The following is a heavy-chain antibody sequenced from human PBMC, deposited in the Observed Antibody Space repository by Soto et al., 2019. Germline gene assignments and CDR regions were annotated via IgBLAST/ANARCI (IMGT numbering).Heavy chain of an antibody. CDR3: ARVERGTATTVVDAFDI. Sequence: QVQLQQWGAGLLKPSETLSLTCAVYGGFVTSGSYYWSWIRQPPGKGLKWIGEMSHSGGTPFNPSVKGGVSILVDTSKNQFTPKMSSVTAADTALYYCARVERGTATTVVDAFDIWGPGTMVTVSS. D-gene: IGHD1-1*01. CDR1: GGFVTSGSYY. V-gene: IGHV4-34*01. J-gene: IGHJ3*02. CDR2: MSHSGGT.